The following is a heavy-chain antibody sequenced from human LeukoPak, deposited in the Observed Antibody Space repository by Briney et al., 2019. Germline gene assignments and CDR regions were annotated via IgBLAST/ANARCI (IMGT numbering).Heavy chain of an antibody. CDR2: IYYSGST. V-gene: IGHV4-59*08. CDR1: GGSISSYY. Sequence: PSETLSLTCTVSGGSISSYYWSWIRQPPGKGLEWIGYIYYSGSTTYNPSLKSRVSVSVDTSRNQFSLRLSSVTAADTAVYYCARGGFSGYDMVWGQGTLVTVSS. CDR3: ARGGFSGYDMV. D-gene: IGHD5-12*01. J-gene: IGHJ4*02.